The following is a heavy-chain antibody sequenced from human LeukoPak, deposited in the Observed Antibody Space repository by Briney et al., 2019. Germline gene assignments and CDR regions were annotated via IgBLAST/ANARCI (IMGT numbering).Heavy chain of an antibody. D-gene: IGHD4-17*01. CDR1: GFTFSSSA. J-gene: IGHJ4*02. CDR2: ISSSGGST. CDR3: AKVATVTNFEY. V-gene: IGHV3-23*01. Sequence: PGGSLRLSCAASGFTFSSSAMSWVRQAPGKGLEWVSTISSSGGSTSYADSVKGRFTISRDNSKNTMYLQMNSLRAEDTAVYYCAKVATVTNFEYWGQGTLVTVSS.